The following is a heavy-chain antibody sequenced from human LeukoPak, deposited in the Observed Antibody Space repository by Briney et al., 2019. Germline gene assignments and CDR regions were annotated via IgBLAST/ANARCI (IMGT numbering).Heavy chain of an antibody. V-gene: IGHV5-51*01. CDR1: GYSFTSYW. CDR3: ARHRFIPGYCSGGSCYGAFDI. J-gene: IGHJ3*02. Sequence: GESLKISCKGSGYSFTSYWIGWVRQMPGKGLEWMGIIYPGDSDTRYSPSFQGQVTISSDKSISTAYLQWSSLKASDTAMYYCARHRFIPGYCSGGSCYGAFDIWGQGTMVTVSS. D-gene: IGHD2-15*01. CDR2: IYPGDSDT.